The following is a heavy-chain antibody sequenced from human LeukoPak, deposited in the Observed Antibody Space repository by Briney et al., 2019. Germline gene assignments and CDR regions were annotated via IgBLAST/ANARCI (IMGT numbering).Heavy chain of an antibody. CDR2: VFPADSDT. V-gene: IGHV5-51*01. CDR1: GYSLTSSW. Sequence: GESLKISCKGSGYSLTSSWIGWVRQMPGKGLEWMGIVFPADSDTRYSPSFQGQVTFSADKSISTAYLQWSSLQASDSAMYYCARHGGAFDYWGQGTLVTVSS. CDR3: ARHGGAFDY. D-gene: IGHD4-17*01. J-gene: IGHJ4*02.